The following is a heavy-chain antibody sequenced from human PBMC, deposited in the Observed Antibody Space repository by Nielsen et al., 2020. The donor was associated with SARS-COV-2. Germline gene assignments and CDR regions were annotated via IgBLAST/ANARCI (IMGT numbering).Heavy chain of an antibody. CDR2: IYPGDSET. D-gene: IGHD3-16*01. V-gene: IGHV5-51*01. Sequence: GESLKISCQGSGFTFTNHWIGWVRQMPGGGLESMGIIYPGDSETKYSPSFQGQVTMSVDKSLRTAYLQWRTLKASDTAMYYCARRHMIPFGAGTYHFDFWGQGTLVTVSS. CDR1: GFTFTNHW. J-gene: IGHJ4*02. CDR3: ARRHMIPFGAGTYHFDF.